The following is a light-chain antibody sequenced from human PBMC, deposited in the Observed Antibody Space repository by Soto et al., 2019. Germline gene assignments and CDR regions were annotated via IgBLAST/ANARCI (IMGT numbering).Light chain of an antibody. V-gene: IGKV1-12*01. CDR3: QQPNSFPLT. J-gene: IGKJ4*01. CDR1: QSISSC. CDR2: AAS. Sequence: DIQMTQSPSSVSASVGARVTITCRASQSISSCVAWYQQNPGKAPKILIYAASSLQSGVPSRFSGSGSGIDFTLTIRSLQHEDFSSYYCQQPNSFPLTFGGGTKVEIK.